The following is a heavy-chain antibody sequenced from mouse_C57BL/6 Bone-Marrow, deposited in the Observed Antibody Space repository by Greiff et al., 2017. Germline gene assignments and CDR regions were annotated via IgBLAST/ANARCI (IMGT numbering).Heavy chain of an antibody. D-gene: IGHD6-1*01. CDR3: ARQATGEVDY. J-gene: IGHJ4*01. V-gene: IGHV3-6*01. CDR1: GYSITSGYY. CDR2: ISYDGSN. Sequence: EVKLEESGPGLVKPSQSLSLTCSVTGYSITSGYYWNWIRQFPGNKLEWMGYISYDGSNNYNPSLKNRISITRDTSKNQFFLKLNSVTTEDTATYYCARQATGEVDYWGQGTSVTVSS.